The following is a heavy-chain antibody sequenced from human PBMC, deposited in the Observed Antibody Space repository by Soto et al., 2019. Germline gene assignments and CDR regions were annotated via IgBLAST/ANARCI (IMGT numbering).Heavy chain of an antibody. CDR3: ARDYRSGYDN. CDR2: VYYTGGS. V-gene: IGHV4-30-4*01. CDR1: CGSISSGDYY. Sequence: ASETLSLTCTVSCGSISSGDYYWSWIRQPPGKGLEWIAYVYYTGGSYYNPSLKSRATISVDTSKNQFSLKVSSVTATDTAVYYCARDYRSGYDNWGQEILVTVSS. D-gene: IGHD6-19*01. J-gene: IGHJ4*02.